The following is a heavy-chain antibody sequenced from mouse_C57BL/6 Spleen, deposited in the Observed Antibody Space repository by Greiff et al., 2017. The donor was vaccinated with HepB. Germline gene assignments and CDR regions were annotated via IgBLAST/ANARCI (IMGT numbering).Heavy chain of an antibody. CDR3: DRYGNYDYAMDY. D-gene: IGHD2-1*01. CDR1: GFTFSDYY. J-gene: IGHJ4*01. Sequence: EVQLVESGGGLVQPGGSLKLSCAASGFTFSDYYMYWVRQTPEKRLEWVAYISNGGGSTYYPDTVKGRFTISRDNAKNTLYLQMSRLKSEDTAMYYCDRYGNYDYAMDYWGQGTSVTVSS. V-gene: IGHV5-12*01. CDR2: ISNGGGST.